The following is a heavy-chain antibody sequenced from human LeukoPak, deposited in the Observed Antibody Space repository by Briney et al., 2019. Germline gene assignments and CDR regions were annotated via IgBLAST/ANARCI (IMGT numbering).Heavy chain of an antibody. V-gene: IGHV3-23*01. CDR1: GFTFSSYA. Sequence: PGGSLRLSCAASGFTFSSYAMSWVRQAPGKGLEWVSAISGSGGSTYYADSVKGRFTISRDNSKNTLYLQMNSLKTEDTAVYYCTGGSSGWYYYYYGMDVWGQGTTVTVSS. CDR3: TGGSSGWYYYYYGMDV. CDR2: ISGSGGST. D-gene: IGHD6-19*01. J-gene: IGHJ6*02.